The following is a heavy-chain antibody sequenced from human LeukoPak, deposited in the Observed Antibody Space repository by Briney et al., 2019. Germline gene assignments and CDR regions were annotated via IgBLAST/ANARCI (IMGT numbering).Heavy chain of an antibody. CDR1: GFTVSSNY. J-gene: IGHJ6*02. Sequence: PGGSLRLSCAASGFTVSSNYMSWVRQAPGKGLEWVSVIYSGGSTYYADSVKGRFTISRDNSKNTLYLQMNSLRAEDTAVYYCARDLAGSLRHGSGSYWYGMDVWGQGTTVTVSS. CDR3: ARDLAGSLRHGSGSYWYGMDV. V-gene: IGHV3-53*01. D-gene: IGHD3-10*01. CDR2: IYSGGST.